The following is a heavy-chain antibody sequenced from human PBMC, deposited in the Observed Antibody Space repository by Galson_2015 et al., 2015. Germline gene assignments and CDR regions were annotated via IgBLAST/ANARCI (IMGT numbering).Heavy chain of an antibody. CDR2: ISSSSSYI. CDR3: ARDLDYYDSSGYHYYYYGMDV. J-gene: IGHJ6*02. V-gene: IGHV3-21*01. CDR1: GFTFSSYS. D-gene: IGHD3-22*01. Sequence: SLRLSCAASGFTFSSYSMNWVRQAPGKGLEWVSSISSSSSYIYYADSVKGRFTISRDNAKNSLYLQMNSLRAEDTAVYYCARDLDYYDSSGYHYYYYGMDVWGQGTTVTVSS.